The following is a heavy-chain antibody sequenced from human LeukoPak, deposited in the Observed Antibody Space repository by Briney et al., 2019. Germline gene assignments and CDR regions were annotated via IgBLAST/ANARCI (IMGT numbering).Heavy chain of an antibody. V-gene: IGHV4-59*01. J-gene: IGHJ4*02. D-gene: IGHD3-22*01. CDR1: GGSIRSYY. CDR3: ARAGYYYDSSSYYSFDS. CDR2: IYDSGSP. Sequence: PSETLSLTCTVSGGSIRSYYWGWIRQPPGKGLEWIGCIYDSGSPKYNPSLKSRVTISIDTSKNQLSLNLSSVTAADTAVYYCARAGYYYDSSSYYSFDSWGQGTLVTVSS.